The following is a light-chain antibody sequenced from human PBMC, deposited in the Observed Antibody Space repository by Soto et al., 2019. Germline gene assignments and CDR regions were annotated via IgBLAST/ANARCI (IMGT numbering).Light chain of an antibody. J-gene: IGKJ4*01. CDR2: GAS. CDR3: QQYDSWSSLT. Sequence: EVVMTQSPATLSVSPGERATLSCRASTSVGRNLAWYQQKPGQAPRLLIYGASARATGIPATFSGSGSGTEFTLTISSLQSEDFAIYYCQQYDSWSSLTFGGGTKVDIK. CDR1: TSVGRN. V-gene: IGKV3-15*01.